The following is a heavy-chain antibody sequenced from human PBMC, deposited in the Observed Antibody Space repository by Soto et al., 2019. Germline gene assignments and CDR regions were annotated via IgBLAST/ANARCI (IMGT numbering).Heavy chain of an antibody. J-gene: IGHJ4*02. V-gene: IGHV4-39*01. Sequence: SETLSLTCTVSGGSISSSSYYWGWTRQPPGKGLEWIGSIYYSGSTYYNPSLKSRVTISVDTSKYQFSLKLSSVTAADTAVYYCARQYSLTRYCSSTSCYPNFDYWGQGTLVTVSS. CDR1: GGSISSSSYY. CDR2: IYYSGST. D-gene: IGHD2-2*01. CDR3: ARQYSLTRYCSSTSCYPNFDY.